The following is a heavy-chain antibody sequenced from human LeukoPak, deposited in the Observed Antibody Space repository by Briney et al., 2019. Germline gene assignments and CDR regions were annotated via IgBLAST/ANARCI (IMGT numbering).Heavy chain of an antibody. CDR1: GGSISCYY. V-gene: IGHV4-4*07. CDR3: ARVIADRLHQTMDV. D-gene: IGHD6-13*01. CDR2: IYTPGST. J-gene: IGHJ6*03. Sequence: PWETLAPTCTGAGGSISCYYWSWIRPPAGKGLGGIGRIYTPGSTNNHHSLKSRVTMSVDTYNNQFSLQLSSVTAADTAVYYCARVIADRLHQTMDVWGKGTTVTVSS.